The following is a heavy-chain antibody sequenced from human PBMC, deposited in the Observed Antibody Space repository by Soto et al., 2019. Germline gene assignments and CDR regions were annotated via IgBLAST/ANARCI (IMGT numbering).Heavy chain of an antibody. D-gene: IGHD3-3*01. Sequence: QDQLVQSGLRWRRPGPPVRVPARVSEATFAPIFTGGGHRPPGQGLEWMGRIILIPDITNYAPKFQGRVTLTADKSTSTAYMELSSLRSEDTAVYYCARDRITTRGDAFDAWGQGTMVTVSS. CDR2: IILIPDIT. CDR1: EATFAPI. CDR3: ARDRITTRGDAFDA. V-gene: IGHV1-69*08. J-gene: IGHJ3*01.